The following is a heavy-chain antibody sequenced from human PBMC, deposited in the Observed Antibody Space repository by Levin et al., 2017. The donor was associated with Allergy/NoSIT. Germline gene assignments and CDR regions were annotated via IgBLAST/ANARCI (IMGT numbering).Heavy chain of an antibody. CDR3: ARDRRGDIVVVPGSYPERGYYDGMDV. V-gene: IGHV3-66*01. CDR1: GFTVSSNY. J-gene: IGHJ6*02. Sequence: PGGSLRLSCAASGFTVSSNYMSWVRQAPGKGLEWVSVIYSGGSTYYADSVKGRFTISRDNSKNTLYLQMNSLRAEDTAVYYCARDRRGDIVVVPGSYPERGYYDGMDVWGQGTTVTVSS. CDR2: IYSGGST. D-gene: IGHD2-2*01.